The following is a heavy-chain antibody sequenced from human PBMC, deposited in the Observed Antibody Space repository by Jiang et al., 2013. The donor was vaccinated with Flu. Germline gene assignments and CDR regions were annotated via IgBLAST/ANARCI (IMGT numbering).Heavy chain of an antibody. D-gene: IGHD5-18*01. Sequence: SGAEVKKPGSSVKVSCKASGGTFSSYAISWVRQAPGQGLEWMGRIIPILGIANYAQKFQGRVTITADKSTSTAYMELSSLRSEDTAVYYCATGTDTAMVLDYWGQGTPGPPSP. CDR2: IIPILGIA. V-gene: IGHV1-69*04. CDR1: GGTFSSYA. J-gene: IGHJ4*02. CDR3: ATGTDTAMVLDY.